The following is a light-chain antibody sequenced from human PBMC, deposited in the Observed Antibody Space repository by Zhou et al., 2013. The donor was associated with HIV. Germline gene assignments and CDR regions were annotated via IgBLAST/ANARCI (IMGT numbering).Light chain of an antibody. CDR1: QSVSSNY. CDR3: QQYGSSPPIT. V-gene: IGKV3-20*01. J-gene: IGKJ5*01. CDR2: GAS. Sequence: EIVLTQSPGTLSLSPGERATLSCRASQSVSSNYLAWYQQRPGQAPRRLIYGASNRATGIPDRFSGDGSGTDFTLTISRLEPEDFAVYYCQQYGSSPPITFGQGTRLEIK.